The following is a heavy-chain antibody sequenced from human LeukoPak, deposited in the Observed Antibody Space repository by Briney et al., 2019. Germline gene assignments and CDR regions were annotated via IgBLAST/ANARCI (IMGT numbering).Heavy chain of an antibody. V-gene: IGHV4-30-4*08. CDR3: GRGDDYSNYSSFGGFDY. CDR1: GGCISSGDYY. Sequence: PSQTLSLTCTVSGGCISSGDYYWSWIRQPPGKGLEWIGYIYYSGSTYYNPSLKSRVTISVDTSKNQFSLKLSSVTAADTGVYYCGRGDDYSNYSSFGGFDYWGQGTLVTVSS. D-gene: IGHD4-11*01. J-gene: IGHJ4*02. CDR2: IYYSGST.